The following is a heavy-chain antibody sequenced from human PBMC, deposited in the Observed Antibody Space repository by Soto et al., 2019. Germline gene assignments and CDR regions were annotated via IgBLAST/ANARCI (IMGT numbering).Heavy chain of an antibody. CDR3: ARGFAAELMVFPFDY. CDR1: GGSISSYY. CDR2: IYYSGNT. D-gene: IGHD3-10*01. J-gene: IGHJ4*02. V-gene: IGHV4-59*01. Sequence: SETLSLTCTVSGGSISSYYWSWIRQPPGKGLEWIGCIYYSGNTNYNPSLKSRVTISVDTSKNQFSLKLSSVTAADTAVYYCARGFAAELMVFPFDYWGQGTLVTVS.